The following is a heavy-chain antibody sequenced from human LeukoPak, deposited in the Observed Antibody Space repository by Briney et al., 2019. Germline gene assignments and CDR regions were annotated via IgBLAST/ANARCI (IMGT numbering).Heavy chain of an antibody. D-gene: IGHD6-19*01. CDR2: INAGNGNT. CDR1: GYTFTSYP. CDR3: ARDFPNSLSGFGFDY. J-gene: IGHJ4*02. Sequence: ASVKVSCKASGYTFTSYPMHWVRQAPGQRLESMGWINAGNGNTKYSQEFQGRVTITRDTSASTAYMELSSLRSEDMAVYYCARDFPNSLSGFGFDYWGQGTLVTVSS. V-gene: IGHV1-3*03.